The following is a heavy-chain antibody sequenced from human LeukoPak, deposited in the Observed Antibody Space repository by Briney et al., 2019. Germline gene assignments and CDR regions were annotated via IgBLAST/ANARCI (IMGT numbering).Heavy chain of an antibody. V-gene: IGHV3-30*18. Sequence: PGRSLRLSCAAPGFTFSSYGMHWVRQAPGKGLEWVAVISYDGSNKYYADSVKGRFTISRDNSKNTLYLQMNSLRAEDTAVYYCAKDPFDYWGQGTLVTVSS. CDR1: GFTFSSYG. CDR3: AKDPFDY. CDR2: ISYDGSNK. J-gene: IGHJ4*02.